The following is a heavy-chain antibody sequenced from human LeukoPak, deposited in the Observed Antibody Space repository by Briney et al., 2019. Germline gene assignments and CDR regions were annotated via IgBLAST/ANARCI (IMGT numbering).Heavy chain of an antibody. Sequence: GGSLRLSCAASGFTFSSYGMHWVRQAPGKGLEWVAFIRYDGSNKYYADSVKGRFTISRDNSKNTLYLQMNSLRAEDTAVYYCAKGPPGVPLGGYFDYWGQGTLVTVSS. V-gene: IGHV3-30*02. J-gene: IGHJ4*02. D-gene: IGHD3-10*01. CDR1: GFTFSSYG. CDR2: IRYDGSNK. CDR3: AKGPPGVPLGGYFDY.